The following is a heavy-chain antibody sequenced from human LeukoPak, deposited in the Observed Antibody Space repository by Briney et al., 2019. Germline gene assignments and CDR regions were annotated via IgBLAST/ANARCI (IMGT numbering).Heavy chain of an antibody. D-gene: IGHD3-16*01. Sequence: GGSLRLSCAASGFTFSSYWMSWVRQAPGKGLEWLSSMKGTGDKYYADSVTGRFTLSRDDSRNTVYFHLNNLRVEDTAVYYCARASWVSSADAVRWGQGTVVTVSS. J-gene: IGHJ4*02. CDR2: MKGTGDK. V-gene: IGHV3-23*01. CDR1: GFTFSSYW. CDR3: ARASWVSSADAVR.